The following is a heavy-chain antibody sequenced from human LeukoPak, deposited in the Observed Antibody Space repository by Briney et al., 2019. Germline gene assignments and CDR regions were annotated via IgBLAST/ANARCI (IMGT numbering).Heavy chain of an antibody. CDR2: IYTSGST. Sequence: SQTLSLTCTVSGGSISSGSYYWSWIRQPAGKGLEWIGRIYTSGSTNYNPSLKSRVTISVDTSKNQFSLKLSSVTAADTAVYYCARDRIYYYDSSGYRVDAFDIWGQGTMGTVSS. J-gene: IGHJ3*02. CDR3: ARDRIYYYDSSGYRVDAFDI. D-gene: IGHD3-22*01. CDR1: GGSISSGSYY. V-gene: IGHV4-61*02.